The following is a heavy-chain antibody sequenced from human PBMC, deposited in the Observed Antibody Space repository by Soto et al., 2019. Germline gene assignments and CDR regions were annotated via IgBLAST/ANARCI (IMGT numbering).Heavy chain of an antibody. V-gene: IGHV3-30*18. J-gene: IGHJ4*02. CDR1: GFTFSSYG. CDR3: AKLGRAVAGSEKRGGSYYFDY. D-gene: IGHD6-19*01. CDR2: ISYDGSNK. Sequence: QVQLVESGGGVVQPGRSLRLSCAASGFTFSSYGMHWVRQAPGKGLEWVAVISYDGSNKYYADSVKGRFTISRDNSKNTLYLQMDSLSAEDTAVYYCAKLGRAVAGSEKRGGSYYFDYWGQGTLVTVSS.